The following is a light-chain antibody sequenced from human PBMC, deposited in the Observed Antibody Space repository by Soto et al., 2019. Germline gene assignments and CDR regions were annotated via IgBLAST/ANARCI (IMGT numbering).Light chain of an antibody. CDR2: EVN. Sequence: QSVLTQPRSASGSPGHSVTISCTGTSSDVGGYNYVSWFQQHPGKAPKLIIHEVNQRPSGVPDRFSGSKSGNTASLTVSGLQAEDEGTYYCSSYGGYNNVVFGTGTKVTVL. CDR3: SSYGGYNNVV. V-gene: IGLV2-8*01. CDR1: SSDVGGYNY. J-gene: IGLJ1*01.